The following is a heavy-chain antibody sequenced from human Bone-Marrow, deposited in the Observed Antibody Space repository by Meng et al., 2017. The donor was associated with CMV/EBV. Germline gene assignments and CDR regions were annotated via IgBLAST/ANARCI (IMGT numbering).Heavy chain of an antibody. V-gene: IGHV3-15*01. CDR1: GFTFSNAW. Sequence: GESLKISCAASGFTFSNAWMSWVRQAPGKGLEWVGRIKSKTDGGTTDYAAPVKGRFTSSRDDSKNTLYLQMNSLKTEDTAVYYCTTDLANTAMVWGYFDYWGQGTLVTVCS. D-gene: IGHD5-18*01. CDR2: IKSKTDGGTT. CDR3: TTDLANTAMVWGYFDY. J-gene: IGHJ4*02.